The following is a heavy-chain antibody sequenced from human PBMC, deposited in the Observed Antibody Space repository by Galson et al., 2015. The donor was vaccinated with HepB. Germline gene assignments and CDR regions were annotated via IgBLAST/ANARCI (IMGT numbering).Heavy chain of an antibody. V-gene: IGHV1-69*13. CDR3: ARVVAAGMGAFDY. D-gene: IGHD6-13*01. CDR2: IIPIFGTA. Sequence: SVKVSCKASGGTFSSYAISWVRQAPGQGLEWMGGIIPIFGTANYAQKFQGRVTITADESTSTAYMELSSLRSEDTAVYYCARVVAAGMGAFDYWGQGTLVTVSS. CDR1: GGTFSSYA. J-gene: IGHJ4*02.